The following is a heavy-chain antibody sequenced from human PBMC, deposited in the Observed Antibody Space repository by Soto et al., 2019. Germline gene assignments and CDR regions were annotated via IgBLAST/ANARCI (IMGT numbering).Heavy chain of an antibody. J-gene: IGHJ4*02. CDR3: XXXXXXAXNVDY. D-gene: IGHD1-1*01. CDR1: GYTFTRFW. CDR2: IYPGDSDT. V-gene: IGHV5-51*03. Sequence: EVQLVQSGAEGKKPGESLKISCKGSGYTFTRFWIAWVRQMPGKGLEWLGTIYPGDSDTRYSPSFHGQVTISADKSXXXXXXXXXXXXXXXXXXXXXXXXXXXAXNVDYWGQGTLVTVSS.